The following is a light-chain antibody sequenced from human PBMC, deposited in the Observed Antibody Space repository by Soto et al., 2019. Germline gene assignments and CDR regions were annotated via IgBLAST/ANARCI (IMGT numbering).Light chain of an antibody. CDR1: QGIDNW. CDR2: GSS. V-gene: IGKV1-12*01. J-gene: IGKJ4*01. CDR3: QQAKDFPLT. Sequence: DIQMTQSPPSVSVSVGDRVTITCRASQGIDNWLAWYQQKPGKAPKLLMYGSSNLESGVPSRFSGSRSGTEFTLTISSLQPEDFATYYCQQAKDFPLTFGGGTKVEIK.